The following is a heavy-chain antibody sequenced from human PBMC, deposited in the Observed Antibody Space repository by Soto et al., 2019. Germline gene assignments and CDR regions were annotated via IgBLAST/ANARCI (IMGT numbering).Heavy chain of an antibody. CDR1: GDSVSSNSAA. V-gene: IGHV6-1*01. J-gene: IGHJ4*02. CDR2: TYYRSKWYR. Sequence: SQTLSLTCAISGDSVSSNSAAWNWIRQSPSRGLEWLGRTYYRSKWYRDYAVSVKSRITINPDTSKNQFSLQLNSVTPEDTAMYYCARDEKQMNIATYIDHWGQGTLVTVSS. D-gene: IGHD2-15*01. CDR3: ARDEKQMNIATYIDH.